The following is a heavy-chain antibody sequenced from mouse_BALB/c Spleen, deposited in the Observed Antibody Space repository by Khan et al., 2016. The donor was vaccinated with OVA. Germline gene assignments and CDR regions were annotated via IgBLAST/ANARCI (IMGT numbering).Heavy chain of an antibody. V-gene: IGHV5-17*02. Sequence: EVQLQESGGGLVQPGGSRKLSCAASGFTFSGFGMHWVRQAPKQGLEWVAYMSSGSSTIYYVDTVKGRFTISRDNPKNTLFLQMTSLRSEDTAMYYGARSGGNFHWYFDVWGAGTSVTVSS. J-gene: IGHJ1*01. CDR3: ARSGGNFHWYFDV. CDR2: MSSGSSTI. D-gene: IGHD2-1*01. CDR1: GFTFSGFG.